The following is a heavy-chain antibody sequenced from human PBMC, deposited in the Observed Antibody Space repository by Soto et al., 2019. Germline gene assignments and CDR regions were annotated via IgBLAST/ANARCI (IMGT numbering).Heavy chain of an antibody. CDR2: IPYNGDFK. CDR1: GFTFNRFA. Sequence: QVQLVESGGGVVEPGTSLTISCAASGFTFNRFAMHWVRQTPGKGLEWVAFIPYNGDFKNYTGSVKGRFIVSRDNSKNILYLQMKDLRLEDTAVYYCARGPTSYCSSASCYPNYFDPWGQGTLVTVSA. J-gene: IGHJ5*02. CDR3: ARGPTSYCSSASCYPNYFDP. D-gene: IGHD2-2*01. V-gene: IGHV3-30-3*01.